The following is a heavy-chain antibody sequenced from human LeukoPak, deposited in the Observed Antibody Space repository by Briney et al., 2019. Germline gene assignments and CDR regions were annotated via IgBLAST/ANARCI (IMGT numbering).Heavy chain of an antibody. CDR2: IYSTGSA. D-gene: IGHD4-17*01. CDR3: ARAIYGDFYLDY. CDR1: AGSISSYY. J-gene: IGHJ4*02. Sequence: SETLSLTCTISAGSISSYYWTWIRQPAGKGLEWIGHIYSTGSASYNPSLNSRVTMSLDTSKNQFSLKLTSVTAADTAVYYCARAIYGDFYLDYWGQGTLATVSS. V-gene: IGHV4-4*07.